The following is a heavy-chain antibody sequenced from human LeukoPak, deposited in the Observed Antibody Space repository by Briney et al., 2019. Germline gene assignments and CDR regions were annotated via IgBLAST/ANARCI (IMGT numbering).Heavy chain of an antibody. Sequence: GGSLRLSCAASGFTVSTNFMNWVRQAPGKGLEWVAVISYDGSNKYYADSVKGRFTISRDNSKNTLYLQMNSLRAEDTAVYYCAKQARAGRMEYYYYGMDVWGQGTTVTVSS. CDR2: ISYDGSNK. D-gene: IGHD2-15*01. CDR1: GFTVSTNF. CDR3: AKQARAGRMEYYYYGMDV. V-gene: IGHV3-30*18. J-gene: IGHJ6*02.